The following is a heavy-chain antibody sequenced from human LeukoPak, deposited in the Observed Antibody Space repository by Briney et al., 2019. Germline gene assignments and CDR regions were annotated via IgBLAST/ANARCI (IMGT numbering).Heavy chain of an antibody. CDR3: ATYSGSTLFDY. CDR1: GGTFSSYA. D-gene: IGHD3-10*01. V-gene: IGHV1-18*01. Sequence: ASVKVSCKASGGTFSSYAISWVRQAPGQGLEWVGWIRGDNGNTNYAQKLQGRVTMTTDTSTSTAYMELRSLGSDETAVYYCATYSGSTLFDYWGQGTLVTVSS. CDR2: IRGDNGNT. J-gene: IGHJ4*02.